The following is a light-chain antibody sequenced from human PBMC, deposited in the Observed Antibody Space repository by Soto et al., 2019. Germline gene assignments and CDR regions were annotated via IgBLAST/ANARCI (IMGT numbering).Light chain of an antibody. Sequence: QSALTQPASVSGSPGQSITISCTGTASDVGAYDYVSWYQHHPGKPPKLLIFEVRDRPSGVSNRFSGSKSGTTASLTISGLQPADEADYFCSSSTSSSTLVFGTVTKLTVL. CDR1: ASDVGAYDY. J-gene: IGLJ1*01. CDR3: SSSTSSSTLV. CDR2: EVR. V-gene: IGLV2-14*01.